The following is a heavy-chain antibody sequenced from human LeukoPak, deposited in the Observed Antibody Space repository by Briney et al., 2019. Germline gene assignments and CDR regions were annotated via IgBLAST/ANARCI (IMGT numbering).Heavy chain of an antibody. V-gene: IGHV3-30*18. CDR3: AKGRPAMVGYYFDY. CDR2: ISYDGSNK. J-gene: IGHJ4*02. D-gene: IGHD5-18*01. CDR1: GFTFSSYG. Sequence: GGSLRLSCAASGFTFSSYGMHWVRQAPGKGLEWVAVISYDGSNKYYADSVKGRFTISRDNSKNTLYLQMNSLRAEDTAVYYCAKGRPAMVGYYFDYWGQGTLVTVSS.